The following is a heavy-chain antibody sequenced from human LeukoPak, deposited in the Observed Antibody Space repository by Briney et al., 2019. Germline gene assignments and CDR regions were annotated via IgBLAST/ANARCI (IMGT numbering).Heavy chain of an antibody. D-gene: IGHD1-26*01. CDR1: GFTFSSYW. Sequence: PGGSLRLSCVASGFTFSSYWMNWVRQAPGKGLEWVANIKQDGSEKYYVDSVKGRFTISRDNAKNSLYLQMNSLRAEDTAVYYCARERLVGATDYYYMDVWGKGTTVTISS. CDR3: ARERLVGATDYYYMDV. V-gene: IGHV3-7*01. J-gene: IGHJ6*03. CDR2: IKQDGSEK.